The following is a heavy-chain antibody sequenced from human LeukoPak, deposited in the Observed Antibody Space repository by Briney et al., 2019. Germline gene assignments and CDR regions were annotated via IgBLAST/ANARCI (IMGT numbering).Heavy chain of an antibody. CDR3: AREVGATLFDY. J-gene: IGHJ4*02. D-gene: IGHD1-26*01. V-gene: IGHV3-48*03. CDR1: GFTFSSYE. Sequence: GGSLRLSCAASGFTFSSYEMNWVRQAPGKGLEWVSYISSSGSTIYYADSVKGRFTISRDNAKNSLYLQMNSLRAEDTAVYYCAREVGATLFDYWGQGTLVTVSS. CDR2: ISSSGSTI.